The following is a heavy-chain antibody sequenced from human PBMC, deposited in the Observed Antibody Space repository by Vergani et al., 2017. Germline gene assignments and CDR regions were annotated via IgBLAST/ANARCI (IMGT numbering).Heavy chain of an antibody. CDR2: IYYSGNT. D-gene: IGHD2-15*01. CDR3: GRGIVVVVAAIGWFDP. CDR1: GGSISSGGYY. V-gene: IGHV4-31*03. J-gene: IGHJ5*02. Sequence: QVQLQESGPGLVKPSQTLSLTCTVSGGSISSGGYYWSWIRQHPGKGLEWIGYIYYSGNTYYNPSLKSRVTISVDTSKNRFSLKLSSVTAADTAVYDCGRGIVVVVAAIGWFDPWGQGTLVTVSS.